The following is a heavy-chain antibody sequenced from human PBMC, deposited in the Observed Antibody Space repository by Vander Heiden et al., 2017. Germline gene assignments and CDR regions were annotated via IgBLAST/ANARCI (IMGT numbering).Heavy chain of an antibody. V-gene: IGHV1-69*10. CDR2: IIPILGIA. D-gene: IGHD5-12*01. CDR3: ARAPERWLQLGFDY. Sequence: QVQLVQSGAEVKKPGSSVNVSCKASAGTSSSYAISWVRQAPGQGLEWMGGIIPILGIANYAQKFQGRVTITADKSTSTAYMELSSLRSEDTAVYYCARAPERWLQLGFDYWGQGTLVTVSS. J-gene: IGHJ4*02. CDR1: AGTSSSYA.